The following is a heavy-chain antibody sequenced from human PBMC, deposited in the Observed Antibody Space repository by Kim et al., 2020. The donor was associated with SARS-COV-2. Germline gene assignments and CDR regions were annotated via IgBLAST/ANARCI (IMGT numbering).Heavy chain of an antibody. J-gene: IGHJ4*02. V-gene: IGHV4-61*01. CDR1: GGSVSSGSYY. D-gene: IGHD3-9*01. CDR2: IYYSGST. Sequence: SETLSLTCTVSGGSVSSGSYYWSWIRQPPGKGLEWIGYIYYSGSTNYNPSLKSRVTISVDTSKNQFSLKLSSVTAADTAVYYCARGGLRYFDWLFDYWGQGTLVTVSS. CDR3: ARGGLRYFDWLFDY.